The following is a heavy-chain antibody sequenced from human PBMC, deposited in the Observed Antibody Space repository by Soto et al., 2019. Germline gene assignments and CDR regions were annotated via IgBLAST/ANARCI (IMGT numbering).Heavy chain of an antibody. CDR2: ISGSGGST. CDR3: AKDGGLYGGYYYYYGMDV. CDR1: GFTFSSYA. J-gene: IGHJ6*02. V-gene: IGHV3-23*01. Sequence: GSLRLSCAASGFTFSSYAMSWVRQAPGKGLEWVSAISGSGGSTYYADSVKGRFTISRDNSKNTLYLQMNSLRAEDTAVYYCAKDGGLYGGYYYYYGMDVWGQGTTVTVSS. D-gene: IGHD3-16*01.